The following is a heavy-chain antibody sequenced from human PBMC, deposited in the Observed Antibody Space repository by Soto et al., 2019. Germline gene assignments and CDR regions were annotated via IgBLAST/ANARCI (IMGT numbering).Heavy chain of an antibody. CDR3: ARDAVRYSSSSGVDY. D-gene: IGHD6-6*01. CDR2: IYYSGST. CDR1: CGSISSGGYY. J-gene: IGHJ4*02. Sequence: PSETLSLTCTVSCGSISSGGYYWSWIRQHPGKGLEWIGYIYYSGSTYYNPSLKSRVTISVDTSKNQFSLKLSSVTAADTAVYYCARDAVRYSSSSGVDYWGQGTLVTVS. V-gene: IGHV4-31*03.